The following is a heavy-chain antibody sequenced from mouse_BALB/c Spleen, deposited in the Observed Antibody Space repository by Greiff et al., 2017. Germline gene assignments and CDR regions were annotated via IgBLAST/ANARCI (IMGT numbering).Heavy chain of an antibody. J-gene: IGHJ4*01. Sequence: IQLQQSGAELVRPGVSVKISCKGSGYTFTDYAMHWVKQSHAKSLEWIGVISTYYGDASYNQKFKGKATMTVDKSSSTAYMELARLTSEDSAIYYCARPTATYAMDYWGQGTSVTVSS. CDR2: ISTYYGDA. D-gene: IGHD1-2*01. V-gene: IGHV1S137*01. CDR3: ARPTATYAMDY. CDR1: GYTFTDYA.